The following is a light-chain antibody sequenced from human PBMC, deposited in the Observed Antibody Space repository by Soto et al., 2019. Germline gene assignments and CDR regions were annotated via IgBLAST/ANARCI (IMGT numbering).Light chain of an antibody. V-gene: IGLV2-23*02. CDR3: CSYAGSRRV. CDR2: EVS. J-gene: IGLJ1*01. CDR1: SSDVGGYNL. Sequence: QSVLTQPASVSGSPGQSITISCTGTSSDVGGYNLVSWYQQHPGKAPKLMIYEVSKRPSGVSNRFSGSKSGNTASLTISGLQAEDEADYYCCSYAGSRRVFGTGTKVTVL.